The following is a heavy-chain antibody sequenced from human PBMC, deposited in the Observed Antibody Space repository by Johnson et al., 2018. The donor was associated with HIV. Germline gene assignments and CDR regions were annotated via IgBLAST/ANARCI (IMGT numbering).Heavy chain of an antibody. V-gene: IGHV3-30*02. CDR1: GFTFSSYG. D-gene: IGHD6-19*01. CDR2: TQYDGSNI. J-gene: IGHJ3*02. Sequence: QVQLVESGGGVVQPGGSLRLSCAASGFTFSSYGMHWVRQAPGKGLEWVAFTQYDGSNIYYADSVKGRFTISRDNSKNTLYLQVNSLRAEDTAVFYCVKDRGSGGPDAFDIWGQGAMVTVSS. CDR3: VKDRGSGGPDAFDI.